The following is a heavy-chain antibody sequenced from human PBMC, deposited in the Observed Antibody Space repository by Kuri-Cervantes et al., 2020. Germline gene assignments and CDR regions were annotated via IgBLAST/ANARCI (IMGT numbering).Heavy chain of an antibody. CDR1: GDSVSSNSAA. CDR2: TYYRSKWYN. D-gene: IGHD3-22*01. CDR3: ARDLDRMYYYDSSGYYYSFDY. J-gene: IGHJ4*02. V-gene: IGHV6-1*01. Sequence: SCAISGDSVSSNSAAWNWIRQSPSRGLEWLGRTYYRSKWYNDYAVSVKSRITINPDTSKNQFSLQLNSVTPEGTAVYYCARDLDRMYYYDSSGYYYSFDYWGQGTLVTVSS.